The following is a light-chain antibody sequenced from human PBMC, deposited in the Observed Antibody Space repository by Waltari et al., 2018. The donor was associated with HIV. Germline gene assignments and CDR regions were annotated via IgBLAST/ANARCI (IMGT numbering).Light chain of an antibody. CDR1: QRVLVNSIVKNH. Sequence: DIVMTKSPASLTASLGERAAIHSNSTQRVLVNSIVKNHLAWYQQKSGQPPKLLFYWASDRQSGVPERFSGSGSGTDFTLTISSLQAEDVAIYYCQQYYSTPQTFGQGTKVEVK. V-gene: IGKV4-1*01. CDR2: WAS. J-gene: IGKJ1*01. CDR3: QQYYSTPQT.